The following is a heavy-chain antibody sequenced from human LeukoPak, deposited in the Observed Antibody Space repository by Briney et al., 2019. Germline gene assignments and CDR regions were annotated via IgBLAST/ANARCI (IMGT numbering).Heavy chain of an antibody. Sequence: SETLSPTCTVSAYSISGGYYWGWIRQPPGKGLEWIGTIYHSGNTYYNPSLKSRVTISIDTSKNQFSLKLSSVTATDTAVYYCARLRRSRLAELDYWGQGTLVTVSS. J-gene: IGHJ4*02. D-gene: IGHD3-16*01. CDR1: AYSISGGYY. CDR2: IYHSGNT. V-gene: IGHV4-38-2*02. CDR3: ARLRRSRLAELDY.